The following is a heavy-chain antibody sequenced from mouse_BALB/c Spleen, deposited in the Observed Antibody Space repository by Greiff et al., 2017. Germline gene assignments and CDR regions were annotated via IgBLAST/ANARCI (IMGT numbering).Heavy chain of an antibody. J-gene: IGHJ3*01. CDR2: ISSGGGST. CDR3: ASPHYYGSSWFAY. D-gene: IGHD1-1*01. V-gene: IGHV5-12-1*01. Sequence: EVQLVESGGGLVKPGGSLKLSCAASGFAFSSYDMSWVRQTPEKRLEWVAYISSGGGSTYYPDTVKGRFTISRDNAKNTLYLQMSSLKSEDTAMYYCASPHYYGSSWFAYWGQGTLVTVSA. CDR1: GFAFSSYD.